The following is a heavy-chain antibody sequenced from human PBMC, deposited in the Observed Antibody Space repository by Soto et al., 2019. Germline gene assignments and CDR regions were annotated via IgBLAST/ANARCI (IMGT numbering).Heavy chain of an antibody. J-gene: IGHJ4*02. CDR1: GGSISGYY. V-gene: IGHV4-59*01. CDR2: MYKTGST. Sequence: PSETLSLTCTVSGGSISGYYWSWIRQPPGKGLEWIGYMYKTGSTVYNPSFKSRVTISVDTSKNQFSLKLSSVTAADTAVYYCARRHGPFDFWGQGTLVTVSS. CDR3: ARRHGPFDF.